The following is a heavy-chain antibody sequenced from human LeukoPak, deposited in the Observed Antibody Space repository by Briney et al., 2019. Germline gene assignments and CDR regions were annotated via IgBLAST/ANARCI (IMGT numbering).Heavy chain of an antibody. D-gene: IGHD1-26*01. J-gene: IGHJ5*02. CDR1: GYTFTSYD. V-gene: IGHV1-8*03. CDR3: ARGRYSGSYYWFDP. Sequence: ASVKVSCKASGYTFTSYDINWVRQAPGQGLEWMGWMNPNSGNTGYAQKFQGRVTITRNTSISTAYMELSSLRSEDTAVYYCARGRYSGSYYWFDPWGQGTLVTVSS. CDR2: MNPNSGNT.